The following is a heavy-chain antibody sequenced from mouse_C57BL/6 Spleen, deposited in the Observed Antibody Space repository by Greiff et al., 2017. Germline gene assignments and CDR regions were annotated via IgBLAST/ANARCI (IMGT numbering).Heavy chain of an antibody. J-gene: IGHJ2*01. D-gene: IGHD1-1*01. CDR1: GYTFTSYW. CDR2: IDPSDSYT. CDR3: ARGPTVVSYYFDY. Sequence: QVQLQQPGAELVMPGASVKLSCKASGYTFTSYWMHWVKQGPGQGLEWIGEIDPSDSYTNYNQKFKGKSTLTVDKSSSTAYMQLSSLTSEDSAVYYCARGPTVVSYYFDYWGQGTTLTVSS. V-gene: IGHV1-69*01.